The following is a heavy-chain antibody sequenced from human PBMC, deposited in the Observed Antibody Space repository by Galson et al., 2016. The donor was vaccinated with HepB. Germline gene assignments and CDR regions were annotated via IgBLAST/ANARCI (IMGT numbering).Heavy chain of an antibody. CDR1: GFTVSSSY. CDR2: ISFDGDDT. Sequence: SLRLSCAASGFTVSSSYMSWVRQAPGKGLEWVAVISFDGDDTYYADSVKGRFTISRDNSEYTLYLQMNSLRPQDTAVYYCARVGYDWGQGTLVTVSS. V-gene: IGHV3-30*03. D-gene: IGHD5-12*01. J-gene: IGHJ4*02. CDR3: ARVGYD.